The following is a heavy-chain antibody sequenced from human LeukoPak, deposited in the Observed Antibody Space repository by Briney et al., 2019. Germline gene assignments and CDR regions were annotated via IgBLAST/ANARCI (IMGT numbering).Heavy chain of an antibody. CDR1: GFTFSSYA. V-gene: IGHV3-23*01. CDR2: ISGSGGST. Sequence: GGSLRLSCAASGFTFSSYAMNWVRQAPGKGLEWVSAISGSGGSTYYADSVKGRFTISRDNSKNTLYLQMNSLRAEDTAVYYCAKDQARIAAAQPLDYWGQGTLVTVSS. CDR3: AKDQARIAAAQPLDY. J-gene: IGHJ4*02. D-gene: IGHD6-13*01.